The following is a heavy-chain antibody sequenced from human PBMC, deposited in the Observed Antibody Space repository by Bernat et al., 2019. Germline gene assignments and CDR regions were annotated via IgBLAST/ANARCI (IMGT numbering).Heavy chain of an antibody. CDR3: ASLSIAVVGDAFDI. CDR2: ISYDGSNK. D-gene: IGHD6-19*01. J-gene: IGHJ3*02. V-gene: IGHV3-30*01. Sequence: QVQLVESGGGVVQPGRSLRLSCAASGFTFSSYAMHWVRQAPGKGLEWVAVISYDGSNKYYADSVKGRFTISRDNSKNTLYLQMNSLRAEDTAVYYCASLSIAVVGDAFDIWGQGTMVTVSS. CDR1: GFTFSSYA.